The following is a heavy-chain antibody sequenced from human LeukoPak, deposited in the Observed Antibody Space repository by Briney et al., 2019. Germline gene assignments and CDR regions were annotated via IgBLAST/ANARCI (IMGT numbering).Heavy chain of an antibody. CDR1: GFTFSSYA. J-gene: IGHJ4*02. D-gene: IGHD4-17*01. CDR2: ISYDGSSK. CDR3: ARLYGDYDY. V-gene: IGHV3-30-3*01. Sequence: GRSLRLSCAASGFTFSSYAMHWVRQAPGKGLEWVAVISYDGSSKYYADSVKGRFTISRDNSKNTLYLQMNSLRAEDTAVYYCARLYGDYDYWGQGTLVTVSS.